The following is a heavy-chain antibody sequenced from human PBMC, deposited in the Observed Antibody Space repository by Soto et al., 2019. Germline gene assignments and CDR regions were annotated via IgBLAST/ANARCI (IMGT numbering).Heavy chain of an antibody. CDR2: IYYSGST. D-gene: IGHD2-2*01. Sequence: KTSETLSLTCTVSGGSISSYYWSWIRQPPGKGLEWIGYIYYSGSTNYNPSLKSRVTISVDTSKNQFSLKLSSVTAADTAVYYCARIVVVPAAEYYFDYWGQGTLVTVSS. CDR3: ARIVVVPAAEYYFDY. V-gene: IGHV4-59*08. CDR1: GGSISSYY. J-gene: IGHJ4*02.